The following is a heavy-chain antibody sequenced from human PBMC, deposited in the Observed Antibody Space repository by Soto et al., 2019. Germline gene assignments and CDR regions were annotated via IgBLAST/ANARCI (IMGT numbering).Heavy chain of an antibody. D-gene: IGHD3-10*01. Sequence: QVQLVQSGAEVKKPGSSVKVSCKASGGTFSSYTISWVRQAPGQGLEWMGRIIPILGIANYAQKFQGRVTITADKSTSTAYMEVSSLRSEDTAVYYCARDASRGRFDPWGQGTLVTVSS. CDR1: GGTFSSYT. V-gene: IGHV1-69*08. CDR2: IIPILGIA. CDR3: ARDASRGRFDP. J-gene: IGHJ5*02.